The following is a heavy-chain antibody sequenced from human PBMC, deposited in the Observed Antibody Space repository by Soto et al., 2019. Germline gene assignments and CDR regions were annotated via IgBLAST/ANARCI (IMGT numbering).Heavy chain of an antibody. Sequence: PSETLSLTCTVSGGSISSGDYYWSWIRQPPGKGLEWIGYIYYSGSTYYNPSLKSRVTISVDTSKNQFSLKLSSVTAADTAVYYCARGQQLPSYYYYYYGMDVWGQGTTVTVSS. CDR2: IYYSGST. CDR3: ARGQQLPSYYYYYYGMDV. D-gene: IGHD6-13*01. V-gene: IGHV4-30-4*01. CDR1: GGSISSGDYY. J-gene: IGHJ6*02.